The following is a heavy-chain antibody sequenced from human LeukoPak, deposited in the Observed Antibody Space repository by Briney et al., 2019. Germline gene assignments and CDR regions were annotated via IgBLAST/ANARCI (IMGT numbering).Heavy chain of an antibody. Sequence: SETLSLTCTVSGGSISSSSYYWGWIRQPPGKGLESIGSIYYSGSTYYNPSLKGRVTISVDTSKNQFSLKLSSVTAADTAVYYCARRSLTYNYGWGPLDYWGQGTLVTVSS. CDR1: GGSISSSSYY. CDR3: ARRSLTYNYGWGPLDY. J-gene: IGHJ4*02. D-gene: IGHD3-10*01. CDR2: IYYSGST. V-gene: IGHV4-39*01.